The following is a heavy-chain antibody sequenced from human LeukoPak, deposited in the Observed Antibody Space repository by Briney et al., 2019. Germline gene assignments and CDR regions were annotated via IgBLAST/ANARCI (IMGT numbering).Heavy chain of an antibody. CDR3: ATRHEYSYPY. V-gene: IGHV3-64*02. D-gene: IGHD5-18*01. CDR2: IGGNDDTS. CDR1: GFTFYNYA. J-gene: IGHJ4*02. Sequence: GGSLRLSCVASGFTFYNYAMHWVRQAPGKGLEYVSAIGGNDDTSYYADSVKGRFTISRDNSKNTVYLQLGSLRTEDMAVYYCATRHEYSYPYWGQGTLVTVSS.